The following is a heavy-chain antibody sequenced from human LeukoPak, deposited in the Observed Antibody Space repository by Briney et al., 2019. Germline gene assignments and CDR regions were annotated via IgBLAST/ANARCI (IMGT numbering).Heavy chain of an antibody. CDR1: GFSFSSYW. V-gene: IGHV3-74*01. J-gene: IGHJ2*01. CDR2: INTDGSST. Sequence: GGSLRFSCAASGFSFSSYWMHWVRQAPGKGLVWVSRINTDGSSTSYADSVKGRFTISRDNAKNTLYLQMNSLRAEDTAVYYCARDLSGGYWYFDLWGRGTLVTVSS. CDR3: ARDLSGGYWYFDL. D-gene: IGHD2/OR15-2a*01.